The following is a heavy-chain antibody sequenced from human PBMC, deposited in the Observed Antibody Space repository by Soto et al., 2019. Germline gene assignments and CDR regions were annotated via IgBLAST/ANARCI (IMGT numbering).Heavy chain of an antibody. CDR3: ATSRRGFDY. CDR1: GDRFTSYD. D-gene: IGHD3-10*01. Sequence: ASVKVSCKASGDRFTSYDMNWVRQATGQGLEWMGWMNPNSGNTGYAQKFQGRVTMTRNTSISTAYMELSSLRSEDTAVYYCATSRRGFDYWGQGTLVTVSS. V-gene: IGHV1-8*01. J-gene: IGHJ4*02. CDR2: MNPNSGNT.